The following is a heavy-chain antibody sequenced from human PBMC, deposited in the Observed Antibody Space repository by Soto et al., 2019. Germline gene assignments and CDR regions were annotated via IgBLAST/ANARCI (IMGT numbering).Heavy chain of an antibody. Sequence: EVHLLESGGDLVQPGGSLRLSCTASGLTFSTYAMSWVRQAPGKGLEWVSAIGGSGTGGRTYYADSVKGRFTISRDNSKDTVYLQMNSLRADESAVYSRAKSPGGLGGYHSEYYGMDVRGQGSKVTVSS. J-gene: IGHJ6*02. D-gene: IGHD5-12*01. CDR3: AKSPGGLGGYHSEYYGMDV. V-gene: IGHV3-23*01. CDR1: GLTFSTYA. CDR2: IGGSGTGGRT.